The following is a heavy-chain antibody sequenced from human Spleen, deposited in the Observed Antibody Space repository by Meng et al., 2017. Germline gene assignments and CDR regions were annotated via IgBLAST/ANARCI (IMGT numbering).Heavy chain of an antibody. CDR1: GGSFSDYY. CDR2: INHSGST. D-gene: IGHD2-2*01. J-gene: IGHJ5*02. Sequence: QVQLPQWGAGLLKPSETLSLTCVVSGGSFSDYYWSWIRQPPGKGLEWIGEINHSGSTNYNPSLESRATISVDTSQNNLSLKLSSVTAADTAVYYCARGPRDRIVVVPPATNWFDPWGQGTLVTVSS. V-gene: IGHV4-34*01. CDR3: ARGPRDRIVVVPPATNWFDP.